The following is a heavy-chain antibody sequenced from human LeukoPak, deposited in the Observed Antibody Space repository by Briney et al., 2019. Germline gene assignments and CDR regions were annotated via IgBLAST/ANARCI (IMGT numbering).Heavy chain of an antibody. D-gene: IGHD3-22*01. J-gene: IGHJ4*02. V-gene: IGHV4-39*07. CDR3: ARFSSGPAGGDY. Sequence: PSETLSLTCTVSGGSISSSNYYWGWIRQPPGKGLEWIGTIYYSGSTYYNPSLKSRVTISVDTSKNQFSLKLSSVTAADTAVYYCARFSSGPAGGDYWGQGTLVIVSS. CDR2: IYYSGST. CDR1: GGSISSSNYY.